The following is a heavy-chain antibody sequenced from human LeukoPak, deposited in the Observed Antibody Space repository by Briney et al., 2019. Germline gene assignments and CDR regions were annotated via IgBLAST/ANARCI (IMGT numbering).Heavy chain of an antibody. CDR1: GYTFTSYG. D-gene: IGHD1-26*01. Sequence: ASVKVSCKASGYTFTSYGISWVRQAPGQGLEWMGWICAYNGNTNYAQKLQGRVTMTTDTSTSTAYMELRSLRSDDTAVYYCARLPSHDDNGIWFDPWGQGTLVTVSS. V-gene: IGHV1-18*01. CDR2: ICAYNGNT. CDR3: ARLPSHDDNGIWFDP. J-gene: IGHJ5*02.